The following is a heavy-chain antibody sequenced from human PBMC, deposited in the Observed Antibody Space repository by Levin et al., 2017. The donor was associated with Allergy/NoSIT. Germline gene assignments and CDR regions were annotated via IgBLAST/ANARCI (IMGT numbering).Heavy chain of an antibody. CDR1: GGSVSSGPHY. CDR3: ASGRKEGNTGYDFVY. Sequence: SETLSLTCTVSGGSVSSGPHYWSWIRQPPGEGLEWIGYISYSAGSNYHPSVKSRVTISLDTSKNHFSLKLTSVTAADTAVYYCASGRKEGNTGYDFVYWGQGTLVTVSS. CDR2: ISYSAGS. J-gene: IGHJ4*02. V-gene: IGHV4-61*03. D-gene: IGHD3-16*01.